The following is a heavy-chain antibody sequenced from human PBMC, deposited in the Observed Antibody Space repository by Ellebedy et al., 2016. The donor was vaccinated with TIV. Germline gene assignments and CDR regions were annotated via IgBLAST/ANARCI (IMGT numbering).Heavy chain of an antibody. Sequence: SETLSLTCTVSGGSISSSSYYWGWIRQPPGTGLEWIGSIYYSGSTYYNPSLKSRVTISVDTSKNQFSLKLSSVTAADTAVYYCARMVRGVSGFDYWGQGTLVTVSS. D-gene: IGHD3-10*01. V-gene: IGHV4-39*07. CDR1: GGSISSSSYY. J-gene: IGHJ4*02. CDR2: IYYSGST. CDR3: ARMVRGVSGFDY.